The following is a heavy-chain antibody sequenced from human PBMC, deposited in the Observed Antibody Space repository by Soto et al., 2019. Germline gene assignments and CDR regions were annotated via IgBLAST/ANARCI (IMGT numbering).Heavy chain of an antibody. D-gene: IGHD1-7*01. CDR2: IHNDGSTT. Sequence: EVQLVESGGGLVQPGGSVRLSCAASGFTFSSYWMHWVRQAPGKGLMWVSRIHNDGSTTRYADSVKGRFTISRDNAKNTLYLQMSSLRVEDTAVYYCARDNCNSYWRQGTLVTVSS. J-gene: IGHJ4*01. CDR1: GFTFSSYW. V-gene: IGHV3-74*01. CDR3: ARDNCNSY.